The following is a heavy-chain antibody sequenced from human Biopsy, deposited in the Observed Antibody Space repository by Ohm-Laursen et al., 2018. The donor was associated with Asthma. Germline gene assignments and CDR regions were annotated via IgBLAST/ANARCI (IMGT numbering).Heavy chain of an antibody. CDR3: ARGYSGSDRIVYYYSGLEV. CDR1: GDSFSNYA. Sequence: SSVKVSCKASGDSFSNYAISWVRQAPGQGLEWMGGLIPVLGTPDHAQMFEGRVTITADESTSTAYMELSSLSSEDTAVYYCARGYSGSDRIVYYYSGLEVWGQGTPVTVSS. J-gene: IGHJ6*02. V-gene: IGHV1-69*01. CDR2: LIPVLGTP. D-gene: IGHD5-12*01.